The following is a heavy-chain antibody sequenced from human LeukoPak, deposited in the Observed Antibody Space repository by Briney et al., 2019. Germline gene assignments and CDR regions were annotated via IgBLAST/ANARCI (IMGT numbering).Heavy chain of an antibody. D-gene: IGHD3-22*01. CDR3: AIPRGDSSGYYYHY. J-gene: IGHJ4*02. CDR1: GGSISSGGYY. V-gene: IGHV4-30-2*01. Sequence: SETLSLTCTVSGGSISSGGYYWSWIRQPPGKGLEWIGYIYHSGSTYYNPSLKSRVTISVDTSKNQFSLKLSSVTAADTAVYYCAIPRGDSSGYYYHYWGQGTLVTVSS. CDR2: IYHSGST.